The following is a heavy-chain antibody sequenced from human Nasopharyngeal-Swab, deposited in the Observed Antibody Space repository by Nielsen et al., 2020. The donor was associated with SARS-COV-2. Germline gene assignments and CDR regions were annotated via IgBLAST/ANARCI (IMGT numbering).Heavy chain of an antibody. Sequence: GGSLRLSCAASGFTFSSYSMNWVRQAPGKGLEGVSYISSSRSTIYYADSVKGRFTISRDNAKNSLYLQMNSLRAEDTAVYYCARDGATVIGYYYYYMDVWGKGTTVTVSS. V-gene: IGHV3-48*01. J-gene: IGHJ6*03. CDR1: GFTFSSYS. D-gene: IGHD4-11*01. CDR2: ISSSRSTI. CDR3: ARDGATVIGYYYYYMDV.